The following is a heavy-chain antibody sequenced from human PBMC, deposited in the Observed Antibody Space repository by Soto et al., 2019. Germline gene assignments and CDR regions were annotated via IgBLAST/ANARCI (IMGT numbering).Heavy chain of an antibody. CDR1: GGSISSYY. CDR3: ASHNMVRNKAYYYGMDV. CDR2: IYYSGST. Sequence: PSETLSLTCTVSGGSISSYYWSWIRQPPGKGLEWIGYIYYSGSTNYNPSLKSRVTISVDTSKNQFSLKLSSVTAADTAVYYCASHNMVRNKAYYYGMDVWGQGTTVTVSS. J-gene: IGHJ6*02. V-gene: IGHV4-59*01. D-gene: IGHD3-10*01.